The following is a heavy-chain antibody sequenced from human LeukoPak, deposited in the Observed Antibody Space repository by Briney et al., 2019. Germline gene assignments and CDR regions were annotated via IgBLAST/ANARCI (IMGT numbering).Heavy chain of an antibody. CDR3: ARHASDTAMVTSDY. J-gene: IGHJ4*02. Sequence: ETLSLTCTVSGGSISSYYWSWIRQPPGKGLEWMGIIYPGDSDTRYSPSFQGQVTISADKSISTTYLQWSSLKASDTAMYYCARHASDTAMVTSDYWGQGTLVTVSS. CDR2: IYPGDSDT. D-gene: IGHD5-18*01. V-gene: IGHV5-51*01. CDR1: GGSISSYY.